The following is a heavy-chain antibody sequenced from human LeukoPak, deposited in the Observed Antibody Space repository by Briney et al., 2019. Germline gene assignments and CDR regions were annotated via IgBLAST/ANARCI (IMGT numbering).Heavy chain of an antibody. V-gene: IGHV3-48*01. CDR2: ISSSSSTI. Sequence: GGSLRLSCAASGFTFSSYSMNWVRQAPGKGLEWVSYISSSSSTIYYADSVKGRFTISRDNAKNSLYLQMNSLRAEDTAVYYCAREAGDYGDYGGFYWGQGTLVTVSS. CDR3: AREAGDYGDYGGFY. D-gene: IGHD4-17*01. J-gene: IGHJ4*02. CDR1: GFTFSSYS.